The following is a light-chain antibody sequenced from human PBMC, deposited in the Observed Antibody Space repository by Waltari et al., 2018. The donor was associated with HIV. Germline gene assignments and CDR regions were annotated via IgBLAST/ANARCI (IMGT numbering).Light chain of an antibody. V-gene: IGKV1-5*03. CDR3: QQSDTYYT. Sequence: TQSPSPLSVAVGARVIITCRASQSISASLAWYHQKPGNAPRLLISQASVLEPGVPSRFSGSGSGTDFTLTINILQPDDFGTYYCQQSDTYYTFGQGTKLERK. CDR2: QAS. CDR1: QSISAS. J-gene: IGKJ2*01.